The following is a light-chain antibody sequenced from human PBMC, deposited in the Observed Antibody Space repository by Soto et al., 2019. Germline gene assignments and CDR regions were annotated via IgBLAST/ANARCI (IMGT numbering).Light chain of an antibody. CDR2: KAS. V-gene: IGKV1-5*03. CDR1: QSITGW. CDR3: QQYNPYSPWT. Sequence: DIQMTQSPSTLSASVGDRVTITCRASQSITGWLAWFQQKPGKAPKLLISKASSLQNGVPSRFSGSGSGTDFTLTISSLQPDDFATYYCQQYNPYSPWTFGQRAKVDIK. J-gene: IGKJ1*01.